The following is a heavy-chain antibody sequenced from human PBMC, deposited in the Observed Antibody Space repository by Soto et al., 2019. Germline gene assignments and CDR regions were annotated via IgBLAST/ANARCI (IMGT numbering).Heavy chain of an antibody. Sequence: QVQLVESGAGVVQPRRSLRLSCAASGFTFSSYGMHWVRQAPGNGLERVAVISHDGSNKYYADSVKGRFTISRDNSKNTLDLQMNSLRAEDRAVYYCANDRYSGSGFDYRGQGPLVTVSS. CDR1: GFTFSSYG. J-gene: IGHJ4*02. CDR2: ISHDGSNK. D-gene: IGHD6-13*01. CDR3: ANDRYSGSGFDY. V-gene: IGHV3-30*18.